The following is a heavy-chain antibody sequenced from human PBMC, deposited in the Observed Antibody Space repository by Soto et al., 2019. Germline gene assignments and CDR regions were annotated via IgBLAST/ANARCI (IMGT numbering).Heavy chain of an antibody. V-gene: IGHV4-59*01. CDR2: IYYSGST. J-gene: IGHJ5*02. Sequence: PSETLSLTCTVCGGSISSYYCSWIRQPPWKGLEWIGYIYYSGSTNYNPSLKSRVTISVDTSKNQFSLKLSSVTAADTAVYYCARGYSGYDFSWLDPLGQRTLVTVCS. D-gene: IGHD5-12*01. CDR3: ARGYSGYDFSWLDP. CDR1: GGSISSYY.